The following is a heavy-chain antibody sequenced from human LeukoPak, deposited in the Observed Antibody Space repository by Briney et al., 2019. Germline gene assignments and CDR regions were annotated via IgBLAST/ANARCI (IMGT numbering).Heavy chain of an antibody. Sequence: PSETLSLTCAVYGGSFSGYYWSWIRQPPGKGLEWIGEINHSGSTNYNPSLKSRVTISVDTSKNQFSLKLSSVTAADTAVYYCARLLHYYDSSGYSLAHFDYWGQGTLVTVSS. J-gene: IGHJ4*02. D-gene: IGHD3-22*01. V-gene: IGHV4-34*01. CDR2: INHSGST. CDR3: ARLLHYYDSSGYSLAHFDY. CDR1: GGSFSGYY.